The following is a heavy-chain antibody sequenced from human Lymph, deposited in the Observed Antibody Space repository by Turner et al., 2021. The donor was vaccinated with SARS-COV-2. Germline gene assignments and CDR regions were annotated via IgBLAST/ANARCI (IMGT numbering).Heavy chain of an antibody. J-gene: IGHJ4*02. CDR1: GYSFTNYW. CDR3: ARREWGGSLGHIDY. CDR2: IYPCDSDT. D-gene: IGHD3-3*01. Sequence: EVQLVQSGAEVKKPGESLKISCTGSGYSFTNYWIGWVRRMPRKGLEGMGIIYPCDSDTRNSPSFQGQVTISADKSISTAYLQWSSLKASDTAMYYCARREWGGSLGHIDYWGQGTLVTVSS. V-gene: IGHV5-51*01.